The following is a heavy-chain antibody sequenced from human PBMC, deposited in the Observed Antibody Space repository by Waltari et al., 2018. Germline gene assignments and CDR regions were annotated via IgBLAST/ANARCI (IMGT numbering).Heavy chain of an antibody. V-gene: IGHV1-18*04. CDR1: GSPFTSYG. CDR2: ISAYNGNT. D-gene: IGHD1-7*01. Sequence: QVQLVQSGAEVKKPGASVKVPCKASGSPFTSYGITRVPQAPGQGLEWMGWISAYNGNTNYAQKLQGRVTMTTDTSTSTAYMELRSLRSDDTAVYYCARDFPTELPGPFDYWGQGTLVTVSS. CDR3: ARDFPTELPGPFDY. J-gene: IGHJ4*02.